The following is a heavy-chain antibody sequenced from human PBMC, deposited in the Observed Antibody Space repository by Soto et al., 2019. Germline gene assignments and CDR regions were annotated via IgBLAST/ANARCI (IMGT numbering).Heavy chain of an antibody. D-gene: IGHD6-19*01. CDR2: ISEDAKNT. Sequence: QVQLVESGGGVVQPGRSLRLSCAASGFILSHYAMHWVRQAPGKGLEWVALISEDAKNTFYADSVKGRFTISRDNSKNPLVLQMNSLRGEDTAVYNCARGGDHGSYSYGVDVWGQGTTVTVSS. V-gene: IGHV3-30*04. CDR3: ARGGDHGSYSYGVDV. CDR1: GFILSHYA. J-gene: IGHJ6*02.